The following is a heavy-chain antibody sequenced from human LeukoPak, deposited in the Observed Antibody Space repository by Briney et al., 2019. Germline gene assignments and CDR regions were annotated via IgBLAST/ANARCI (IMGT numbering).Heavy chain of an antibody. V-gene: IGHV1-58*01. J-gene: IGHJ4*02. CDR1: GFTFTSSA. Sequence: SVKVSCKASGFTFTSSAVQWVRQARGQRLEWIGWIVVGSGNTNYTQKFQERVTITRDMSTSTAYMELSSLRSEDTAVYYCAADGVAAVAGTFDYWGQGTLVTVSS. CDR2: IVVGSGNT. CDR3: AADGVAAVAGTFDY. D-gene: IGHD6-19*01.